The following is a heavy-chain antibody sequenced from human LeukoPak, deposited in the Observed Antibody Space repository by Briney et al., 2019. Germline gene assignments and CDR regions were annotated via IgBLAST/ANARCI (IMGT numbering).Heavy chain of an antibody. Sequence: LGESLKISCKGSGYNFATYWIGWVRQMPGEGLEWMGIIYPGDSDTRYNPSFQGQVTISADKSISTAYLQWSSLKASDTAMYYCARQGGRYFDYWGQGTLVTVSS. D-gene: IGHD1-26*01. CDR3: ARQGGRYFDY. J-gene: IGHJ4*02. CDR1: GYNFATYW. CDR2: IYPGDSDT. V-gene: IGHV5-51*01.